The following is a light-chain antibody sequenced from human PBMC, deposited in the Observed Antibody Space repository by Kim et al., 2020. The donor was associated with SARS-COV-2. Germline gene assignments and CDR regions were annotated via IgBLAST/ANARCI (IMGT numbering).Light chain of an antibody. CDR2: SNT. Sequence: GQSTPISCSGSSSDSGSNTVNWYQPFPGSTPKLLIYSNTQRPSGVPDRFSGSKSGTSASLAITELQSEDEADYYCASWDDSLGGWVFGGGTQLTVL. CDR1: SSDSGSNT. V-gene: IGLV1-44*01. J-gene: IGLJ3*02. CDR3: ASWDDSLGGWV.